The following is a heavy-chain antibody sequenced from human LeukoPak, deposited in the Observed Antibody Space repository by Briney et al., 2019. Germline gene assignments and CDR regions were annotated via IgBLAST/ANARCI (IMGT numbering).Heavy chain of an antibody. CDR2: VRDRANRYAT. V-gene: IGHV3-73*01. CDR1: GVKVRDAP. J-gene: IGHJ4*02. CDR3: TRQRPQTGTFDY. Sequence: GGVLKLSWAASGVKVRDAPMHCVRQASGKRLEWVGRVRDRANRYATGYASSVEGRFTISRDDSEKTAYLQMNSLIIEDTAVYYYTRQRPQTGTFDYWGQGVLVTVSS. D-gene: IGHD3-9*01.